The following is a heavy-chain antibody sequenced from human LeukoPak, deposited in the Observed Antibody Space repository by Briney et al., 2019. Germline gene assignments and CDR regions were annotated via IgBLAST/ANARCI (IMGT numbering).Heavy chain of an antibody. Sequence: PSETLSLTCTVSGGSISSYYWSWIGQPPGKGLEWIGYIYYSGSTNYNPSLKSRVTISVDTSKNQFSLKLSSVTAADTAVYYCARNGIVGATPYFDYWGQGTLVTVSS. CDR3: ARNGIVGATPYFDY. D-gene: IGHD1-26*01. CDR2: IYYSGST. V-gene: IGHV4-59*01. CDR1: GGSISSYY. J-gene: IGHJ4*02.